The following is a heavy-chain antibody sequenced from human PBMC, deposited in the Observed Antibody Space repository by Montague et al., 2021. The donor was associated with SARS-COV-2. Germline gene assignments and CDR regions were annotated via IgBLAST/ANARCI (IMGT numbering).Heavy chain of an antibody. CDR3: AKDSYYYGLGYGMDV. J-gene: IGHJ6*02. D-gene: IGHD3-10*01. CDR1: GFTFSNSA. CDR2: SSGSDGGT. V-gene: IGHV3-23*01. Sequence: SLRLSCAASGFTFSNSAMNWVRQAPGKGLEWVSGSSGSDGGTHYADSVKGRFTISRDNSKNVLYLQMNSLRAEDTALYYCAKDSYYYGLGYGMDVWGRGTLVTVS.